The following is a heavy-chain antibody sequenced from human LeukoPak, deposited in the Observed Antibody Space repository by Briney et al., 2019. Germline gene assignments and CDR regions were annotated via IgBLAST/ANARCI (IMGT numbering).Heavy chain of an antibody. D-gene: IGHD5-18*01. Sequence: GASVKVSCKASGGTFSSYAISWVRQAPGQGLEWMGRIIPILGIANYAQKFQGRVTITADKSTSTAYMELSSLRSEDTAVYYCARDPPVGTARRNYWGQGTLVTVSS. V-gene: IGHV1-69*04. CDR3: ARDPPVGTARRNY. CDR1: GGTFSSYA. CDR2: IIPILGIA. J-gene: IGHJ4*02.